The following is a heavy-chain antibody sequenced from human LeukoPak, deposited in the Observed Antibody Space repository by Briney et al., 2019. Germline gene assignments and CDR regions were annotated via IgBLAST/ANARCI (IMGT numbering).Heavy chain of an antibody. CDR3: ARGIAVADTGFFDY. CDR1: GFNVSSNY. Sequence: GGSLRLSCAASGFNVSSNYMTWVRQAPGKGLEWVSVIYSGGSTYYADSVMGRFTISRDNSKSTLYLQMNSLRVEDTAVYYCARGIAVADTGFFDYWGQGTLVTVSS. J-gene: IGHJ4*02. V-gene: IGHV3-66*01. D-gene: IGHD6-19*01. CDR2: IYSGGST.